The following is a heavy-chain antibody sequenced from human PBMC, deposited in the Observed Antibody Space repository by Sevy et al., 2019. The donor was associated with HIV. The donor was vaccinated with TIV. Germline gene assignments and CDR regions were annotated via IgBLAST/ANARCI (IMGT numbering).Heavy chain of an antibody. CDR2: ILYSGST. Sequence: SETLSLTCTVSGGSFSTSYYWGWVRQPPGKGPEWIGCILYSGSTYYNPSLKSRVSISVDTSKNSFSLKLSSVTAADTVVYYCANMGRGYYFYFELWGQGTLVTVSS. D-gene: IGHD3-3*01. CDR1: GGSFSTSYY. CDR3: ANMGRGYYFYFEL. V-gene: IGHV4-39*02. J-gene: IGHJ4*02.